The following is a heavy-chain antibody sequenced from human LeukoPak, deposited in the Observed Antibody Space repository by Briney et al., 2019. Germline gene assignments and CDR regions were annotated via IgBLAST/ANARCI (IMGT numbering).Heavy chain of an antibody. V-gene: IGHV3-74*01. CDR3: CIVGRGTPY. Sequence: GGSLRLSCAVSGFTLSPYYMHWVRQVPGKGLVWVSHISPEGSGTSYADSVKGRFTISRDNAKSPVYLQMNSLRAEYTAVYYCCIVGRGTPYWGQGTLVTVSS. J-gene: IGHJ4*02. CDR1: GFTLSPYY. D-gene: IGHD1-26*01. CDR2: ISPEGSGT.